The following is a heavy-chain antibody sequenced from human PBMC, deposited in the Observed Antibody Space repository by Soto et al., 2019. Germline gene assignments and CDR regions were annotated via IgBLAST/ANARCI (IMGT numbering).Heavy chain of an antibody. Sequence: QVQLVQSGAEVKKPGASVKVSCKASGYSFTSYAIHWVRQAPGQRLEWMGWIDAGNGDTKYSQKIQGRVTITRDTSASIIYMELSSLRSEDTAVYYCARDYDYVWGSYRVEYYYFGMDVWGQGTTVTVSS. CDR1: GYSFTSYA. CDR2: IDAGNGDT. J-gene: IGHJ6*02. CDR3: ARDYDYVWGSYRVEYYYFGMDV. D-gene: IGHD3-16*02. V-gene: IGHV1-3*01.